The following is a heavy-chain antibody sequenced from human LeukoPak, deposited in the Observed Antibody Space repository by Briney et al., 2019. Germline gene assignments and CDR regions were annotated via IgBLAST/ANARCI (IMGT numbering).Heavy chain of an antibody. V-gene: IGHV1-8*03. Sequence: ASVKVSCKASGYTFTSYDINWVRQATGQALEWMGWMNPNSGNTGYAQKFQGRVTITRNTSISTAYMELSSLRSEDTAVYYCARAPKDYYYYYGMDVWGQGTTVTVSS. J-gene: IGHJ6*02. CDR2: MNPNSGNT. CDR3: ARAPKDYYYYYGMDV. CDR1: GYTFTSYD.